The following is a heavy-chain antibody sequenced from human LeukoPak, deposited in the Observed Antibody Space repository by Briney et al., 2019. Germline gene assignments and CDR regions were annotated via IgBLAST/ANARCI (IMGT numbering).Heavy chain of an antibody. V-gene: IGHV3-23*01. D-gene: IGHD3-16*02. CDR1: GFTFSSYA. Sequence: GGSLRLSCAASGFTFSSYAMSWVRQAPGKGLEWVSAISGSGGSTYYADSVKGRFTISRDNTKNTLYLQMNSLRAEDTAVYYCAKGDDYVWGSYRYGYYFDYWGQGTLVTVSS. CDR2: ISGSGGST. J-gene: IGHJ4*02. CDR3: AKGDDYVWGSYRYGYYFDY.